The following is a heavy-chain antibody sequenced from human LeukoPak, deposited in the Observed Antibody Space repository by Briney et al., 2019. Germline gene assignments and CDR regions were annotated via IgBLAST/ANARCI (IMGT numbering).Heavy chain of an antibody. CDR3: ARGGGLDV. V-gene: IGHV3-23*01. J-gene: IGHJ6*02. CDR1: GVTFSNYA. D-gene: IGHD3-16*01. CDR2: VSGSGDGP. Sequence: GGSLRLSCADSGVTFSNYAMSWVRQAPGKGLEWVSAVSGSGDGPYYADSVKGRFTISRDNAKNSLYLQMSNLRAEDTAVYFCARGGGLDVWGQGATVTVSS.